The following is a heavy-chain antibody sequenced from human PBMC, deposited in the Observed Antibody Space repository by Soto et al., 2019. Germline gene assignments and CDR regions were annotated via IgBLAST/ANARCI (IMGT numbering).Heavy chain of an antibody. D-gene: IGHD3-9*01. CDR1: GYSFTSYW. J-gene: IGHJ4*02. V-gene: IGHV5-51*01. Sequence: GESLKISCKGSGYSFTSYWIGWVRQMPGKGLEWMGIIYPGDSDTRYSPSFQGQVTISADKSISTAYLQWSSLKASDTAMYYCARQRNEYDFLTGYPHNYLDFWGQGTLVTVSS. CDR2: IYPGDSDT. CDR3: ARQRNEYDFLTGYPHNYLDF.